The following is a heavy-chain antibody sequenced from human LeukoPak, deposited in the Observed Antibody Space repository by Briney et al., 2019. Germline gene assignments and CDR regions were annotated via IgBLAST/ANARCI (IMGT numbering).Heavy chain of an antibody. CDR2: IYTSGST. D-gene: IGHD4-17*01. CDR3: AREREGPYGYLDY. V-gene: IGHV4-39*07. Sequence: SETLSLTCTVSGGSISSSSYYWGWIRQPPGKGLEWIGRIYTSGSTDYNPSLKSRVTISVDTSKNQFSLKLSSVTAAETAVYYCAREREGPYGYLDYWGQGTLVTVSS. CDR1: GGSISSSSYY. J-gene: IGHJ4*02.